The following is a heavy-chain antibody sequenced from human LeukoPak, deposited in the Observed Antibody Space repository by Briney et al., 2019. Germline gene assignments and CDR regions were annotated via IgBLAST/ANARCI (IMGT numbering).Heavy chain of an antibody. CDR1: GFTFSSYA. CDR3: AKDGMYSSSSSYYFDY. V-gene: IGHV3-23*01. CDR2: ISSSGGTT. D-gene: IGHD6-6*01. J-gene: IGHJ4*02. Sequence: GGSLRLSCAASGFTFSSYAMNWVRQAPGKGLEWVSTISSSGGTTYYADPVKGRFTISSDYSKNTLYLQMNSLRAEDTAVYYCAKDGMYSSSSSYYFDYWGQGTLVTVSS.